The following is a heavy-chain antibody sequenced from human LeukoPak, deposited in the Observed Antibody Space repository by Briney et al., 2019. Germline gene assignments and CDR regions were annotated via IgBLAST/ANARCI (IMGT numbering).Heavy chain of an antibody. D-gene: IGHD2-2*02. J-gene: IGHJ4*02. Sequence: GGSLRLSRAASGFTFSSYAMSWVRQAPGKGLEWVSAISGSGGSTYYADSVKGRFTISRDNSKNTLYLQMNSLRAEDTAVYYCAKGPDIVVVPAAIWGLSYYFDYWGQGTLVTVSS. V-gene: IGHV3-23*01. CDR1: GFTFSSYA. CDR3: AKGPDIVVVPAAIWGLSYYFDY. CDR2: ISGSGGST.